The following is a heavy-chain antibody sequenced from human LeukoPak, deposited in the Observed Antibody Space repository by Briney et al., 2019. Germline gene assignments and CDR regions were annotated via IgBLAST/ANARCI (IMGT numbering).Heavy chain of an antibody. CDR2: ISGSSSHI. Sequence: GGSLRLSCVVSGFSFSDYYMNWIRQAPGKGLEWLSYISGSSSHILYADSVKGRYTISRDNAKNSLYLQMNTLRAEDTAVYYCARFELDSGGYATNFDSWGQGTLVTVSS. J-gene: IGHJ4*02. D-gene: IGHD3-22*01. CDR3: ARFELDSGGYATNFDS. CDR1: GFSFSDYY. V-gene: IGHV3-11*06.